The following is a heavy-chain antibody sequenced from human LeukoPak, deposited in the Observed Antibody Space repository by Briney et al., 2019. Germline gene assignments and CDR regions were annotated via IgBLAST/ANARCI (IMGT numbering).Heavy chain of an antibody. V-gene: IGHV4-59*01. J-gene: IGHJ4*02. CDR3: AREVAY. CDR1: GGSISTYY. Sequence: SETLSLTCTVSGGSISTYYWSWIRQPPGKGLEWIGYVYYSGSTNYNPSLMSRVTISVDTSENQFSLKLSSVTAADTAMYYCAREVAYWGQGTLVTVSS. CDR2: VYYSGST.